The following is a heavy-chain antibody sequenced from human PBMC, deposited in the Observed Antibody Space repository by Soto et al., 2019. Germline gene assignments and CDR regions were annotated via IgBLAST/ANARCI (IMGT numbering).Heavy chain of an antibody. CDR1: GGYINTDGYY. Sequence: SETLSLTCTVSGGYINTDGYYWSWIRQPPRKGLEWIGEINHSGSTNYNPSLKNRVTISVDTSKNQFSLKLSSVTAADTAVYYCARARGEVYSRGYSYGYKTASPIDYWGQGTLVTVSS. D-gene: IGHD5-18*01. J-gene: IGHJ4*02. CDR3: ARARGEVYSRGYSYGYKTASPIDY. V-gene: IGHV4-61*08. CDR2: INHSGST.